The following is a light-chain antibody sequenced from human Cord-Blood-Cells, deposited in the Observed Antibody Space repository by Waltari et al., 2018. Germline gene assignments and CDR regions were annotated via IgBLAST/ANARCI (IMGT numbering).Light chain of an antibody. J-gene: IGKJ2*01. V-gene: IGKV4-1*01. CDR3: QQYNSYSNT. CDR1: QSVLYSSNNKNY. Sequence: DIVITQSPDSLAVSLGERATINCKSSQSVLYSSNNKNYLAWYQQKPGQPPKLLIYWASTRESGVPDRFSGSGSGTEFTLTISSLQPDDFATYYCQQYNSYSNTFGQGTKLEIK. CDR2: WAS.